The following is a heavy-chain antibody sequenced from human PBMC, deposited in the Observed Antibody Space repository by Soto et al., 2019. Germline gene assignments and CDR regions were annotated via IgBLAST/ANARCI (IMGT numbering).Heavy chain of an antibody. V-gene: IGHV2-5*02. CDR2: IYWDDDK. D-gene: IGHD6-19*01. CDR3: AHNLVAGTSWFDP. CDR1: GFSLSTSGVG. J-gene: IGHJ5*02. Sequence: QITLKESGPPLVKPTQTLTLTCTFSGFSLSTSGVGVVWIRQPPGKALEWLGIIYWDDDKRYRPSLKSRHTSTKDTSNDQVVLTMTNMDPVDTGTYYCAHNLVAGTSWFDPWGQGTLVTVSS.